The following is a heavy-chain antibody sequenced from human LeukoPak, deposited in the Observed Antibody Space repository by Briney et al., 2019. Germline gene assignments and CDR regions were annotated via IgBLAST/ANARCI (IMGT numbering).Heavy chain of an antibody. D-gene: IGHD6-13*01. Sequence: KPSETLSLTCTVSGGSISGYYWSWIRQPAGKGLEWIGRIHTSGSTNYNPSLQSRVTMSVDTSKNQFSLNLSSITAADTAVYYCAREYSSSRYFDYWGQGTLVTVSS. CDR3: AREYSSSRYFDY. CDR2: IHTSGST. CDR1: GGSISGYY. V-gene: IGHV4-4*07. J-gene: IGHJ4*02.